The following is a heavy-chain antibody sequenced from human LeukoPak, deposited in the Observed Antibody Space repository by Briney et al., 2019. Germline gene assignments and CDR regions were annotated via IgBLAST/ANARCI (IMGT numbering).Heavy chain of an antibody. Sequence: SETLSLTCAVSGYSISSGYYWGWIRQPPGKGLEWIGSIYHSGSTYYNPFLKSRVTISADTSKNQFSLKLSSVTAADTAVYYCARAEIDYGSGNWGQGTLVTVSS. J-gene: IGHJ4*02. CDR2: IYHSGST. V-gene: IGHV4-38-2*01. D-gene: IGHD4-17*01. CDR3: ARAEIDYGSGN. CDR1: GYSISSGYY.